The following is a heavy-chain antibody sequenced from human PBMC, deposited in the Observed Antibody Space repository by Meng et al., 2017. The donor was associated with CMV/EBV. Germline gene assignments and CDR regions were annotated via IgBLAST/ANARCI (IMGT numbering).Heavy chain of an antibody. Sequence: SETLSLTCTVSGGSISSYYWSWIRQPPGKGLEWIGYIYYSGSTNYNPSLKSRVTISVDTSKNQFSLKLSSVTAADTAVYYCARDMVVPATASYYFDYWGQGTLVTVSS. CDR1: GGSISSYY. D-gene: IGHD2-2*01. V-gene: IGHV4-59*01. CDR3: ARDMVVPATASYYFDY. CDR2: IYYSGST. J-gene: IGHJ4*02.